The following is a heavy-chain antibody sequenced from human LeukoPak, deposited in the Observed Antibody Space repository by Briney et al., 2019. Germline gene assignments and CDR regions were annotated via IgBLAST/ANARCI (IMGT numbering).Heavy chain of an antibody. D-gene: IGHD1-26*01. CDR2: INPNSGGT. Sequence: GASVKVSCKASGYTFTGYYMHWVRQAPGQGLKWMGWINPNSGGTNYAQKFQGRVTMTRDTSISTAYMELSRLRSDDTAVYYCARDSSIVGAMGIDYWGQGTLVTVSS. CDR3: ARDSSIVGAMGIDY. J-gene: IGHJ4*02. CDR1: GYTFTGYY. V-gene: IGHV1-2*02.